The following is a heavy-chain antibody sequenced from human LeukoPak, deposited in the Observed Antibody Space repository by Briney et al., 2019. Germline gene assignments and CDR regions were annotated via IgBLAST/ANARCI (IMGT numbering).Heavy chain of an antibody. CDR2: IFTRGST. CDR3: ARISLTGYAPISGYFDY. CDR1: GLYISSYY. V-gene: IGHV4-4*07. D-gene: IGHD3-9*01. Sequence: NSSEPLSLPCSLSGLYISSYYWSWLRLPAGKGVEWIGRIFTRGSTNYNPSLKSRVTMSVDTSKNQFSLKLSSVTAADTAVYYCARISLTGYAPISGYFDYWGQGTLVTVSS. J-gene: IGHJ4*02.